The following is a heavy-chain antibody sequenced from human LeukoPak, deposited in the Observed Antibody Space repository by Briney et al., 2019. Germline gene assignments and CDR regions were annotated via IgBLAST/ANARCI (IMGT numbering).Heavy chain of an antibody. CDR2: IGGSSTSL. D-gene: IGHD6-19*01. V-gene: IGHV3-21*01. J-gene: IGHJ4*02. Sequence: GGSLRLSCAASGFTFSTYAMNWVRQAPGEGLEWVSSIGGSSTSLYYADSLKGRFTISRDNAKISLYLQMNSLRAEDTAVYYCARDRSLGDSSGWLYDYWGQGTLVTVSS. CDR3: ARDRSLGDSSGWLYDY. CDR1: GFTFSTYA.